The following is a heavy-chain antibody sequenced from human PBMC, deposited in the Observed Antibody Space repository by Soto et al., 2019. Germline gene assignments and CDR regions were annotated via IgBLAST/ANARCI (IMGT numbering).Heavy chain of an antibody. CDR1: GGSVTSGPYY. CDR3: ARDLEYSSAWYDS. D-gene: IGHD6-19*01. CDR2: IYNSDST. Sequence: SETLSLTCSVSGGSVTSGPYYWTWIRQPPGKGLEWIGYIYNSDSTNYNPSLKSRVTISVDTSKTQFSLKLSSVTAADTAVYYCARDLEYSSAWYDSWGQGTLVT. J-gene: IGHJ5*01. V-gene: IGHV4-61*01.